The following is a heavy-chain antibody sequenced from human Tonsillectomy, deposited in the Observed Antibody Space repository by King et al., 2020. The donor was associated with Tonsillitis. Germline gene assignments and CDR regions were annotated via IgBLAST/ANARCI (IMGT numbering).Heavy chain of an antibody. J-gene: IGHJ6*03. D-gene: IGHD6-13*01. Sequence: VQLVESGGSVVRPGGSLRLSCAASGFTFDDYGMSWVRQAPGKGLEWVSDINWNGGYTAYAGSVKGRFTISRDNAKNSLYLQMNSLRAEDTALYYCARGGRIADSHYYYYMDVWGKGTTVTVSS. CDR2: INWNGGYT. V-gene: IGHV3-20*04. CDR1: GFTFDDYG. CDR3: ARGGRIADSHYYYYMDV.